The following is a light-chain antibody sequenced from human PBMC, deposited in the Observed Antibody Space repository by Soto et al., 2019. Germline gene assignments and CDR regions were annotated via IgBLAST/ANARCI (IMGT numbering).Light chain of an antibody. J-gene: IGLJ2*01. CDR3: QSYDSSLGGHVV. V-gene: IGLV1-40*01. CDR2: GDT. CDR1: SSDIGGGYD. Sequence: QSVLTQPPSVSGAPGQRVTISCTGSSSDIGGGYDVHWYQHLPGSVPKLLIYGDTNRPSGVPDRFSGSKSGTSASLAITGLQAEDEADYYCQSYDSSLGGHVVFGGGTKLTVL.